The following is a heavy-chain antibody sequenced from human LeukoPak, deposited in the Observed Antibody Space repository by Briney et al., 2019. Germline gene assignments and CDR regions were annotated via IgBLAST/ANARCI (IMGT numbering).Heavy chain of an antibody. J-gene: IGHJ4*02. CDR3: ATRSSGGSCCRFDY. CDR2: FDPEDGET. CDR1: GYTLTELS. V-gene: IGHV1-24*01. D-gene: IGHD2-15*01. Sequence: VASVKVSCKVSGYTLTELSMHWVRQAPGKGLEWMGGFDPEDGETIYAQKFQGSVTMTEDTSTDTAYMELSSLRSEDTAVYYCATRSSGGSCCRFDYWGQGTLVTVSS.